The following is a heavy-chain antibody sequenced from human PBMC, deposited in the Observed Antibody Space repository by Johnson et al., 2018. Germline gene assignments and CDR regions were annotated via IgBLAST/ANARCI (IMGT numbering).Heavy chain of an antibody. J-gene: IGHJ6*02. V-gene: IGHV3-30*18. Sequence: QLVESGGGLVKPGGSLRLSCAASGFTFSSYGMHWVRQAPGKGLEWVAVISYDGSNKYYADSVKGRFTISRDNSKNTLYLQLNSLRAEDTAVYYCAKDLRYCSSTSCSYYYYGMDVWGQGTTVTVSS. CDR2: ISYDGSNK. CDR3: AKDLRYCSSTSCSYYYYGMDV. D-gene: IGHD2-2*01. CDR1: GFTFSSYG.